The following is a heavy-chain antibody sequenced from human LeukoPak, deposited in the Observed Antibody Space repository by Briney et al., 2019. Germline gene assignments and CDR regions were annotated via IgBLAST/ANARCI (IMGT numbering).Heavy chain of an antibody. CDR1: GFTFSSYA. Sequence: GGSLRLSCAASGFTFSSYAMSWVRQAPGKGLEWVSAISGSGGSTYYADSVKGRFTISRDNSKNTLYLQMNSLRAEDTAVYYCAKDFITMVRGVIIWFRYYFDYWGQGTLVTVSS. V-gene: IGHV3-23*01. CDR3: AKDFITMVRGVIIWFRYYFDY. D-gene: IGHD3-10*01. J-gene: IGHJ4*02. CDR2: ISGSGGST.